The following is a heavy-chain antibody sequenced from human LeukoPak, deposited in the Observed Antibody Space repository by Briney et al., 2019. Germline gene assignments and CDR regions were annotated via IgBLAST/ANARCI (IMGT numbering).Heavy chain of an antibody. Sequence: GGSLRLSCAASGFTFSSYSMNWVRQAPGKGLEWVSSISSSSSYIYYADSVKGRFTISRDNAKNSLYLQMNSLRAEDTAVYYCARDAYYYDSSGYSNYYYYYGMDVWGQGTTVTVSS. CDR2: ISSSSSYI. D-gene: IGHD3-22*01. CDR1: GFTFSSYS. CDR3: ARDAYYYDSSGYSNYYYYYGMDV. V-gene: IGHV3-21*01. J-gene: IGHJ6*02.